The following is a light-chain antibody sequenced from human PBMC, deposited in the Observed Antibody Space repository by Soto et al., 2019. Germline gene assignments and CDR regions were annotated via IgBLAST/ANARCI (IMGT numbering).Light chain of an antibody. CDR3: QHYNGWPL. CDR1: QAIATS. CDR2: GAS. J-gene: IGKJ4*01. V-gene: IGKV3-15*01. Sequence: ELVMTLSPAALSLSPGETVTLSCRASQAIATSLAWYQHKPGQAPRLLIYGASTRATGVPDRFSGGGSETEFTLTISGLQSEDFAIYYCQHYNGWPLFGGGTKVDIK.